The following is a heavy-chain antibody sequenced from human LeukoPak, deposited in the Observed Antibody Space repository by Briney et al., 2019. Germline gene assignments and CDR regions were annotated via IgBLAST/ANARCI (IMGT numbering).Heavy chain of an antibody. Sequence: ASVKVSCKASGYTFTSYAMNWVRQAPGQGLEWMGWINPNSGGTNYAQKFQGRVTMTRDTSISTAYMELSRLRSDDTAVYYCARGYRPQQLVQYHWGQGTLVTVSS. D-gene: IGHD6-13*01. J-gene: IGHJ5*02. CDR1: GYTFTSYA. CDR2: INPNSGGT. V-gene: IGHV1-2*02. CDR3: ARGYRPQQLVQYH.